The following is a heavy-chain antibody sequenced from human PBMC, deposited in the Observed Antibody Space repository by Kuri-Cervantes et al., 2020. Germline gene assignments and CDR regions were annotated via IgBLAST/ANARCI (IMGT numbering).Heavy chain of an antibody. V-gene: IGHV3-21*01. CDR2: ISSSSSYI. Sequence: GGSLRLPCAASGFTFSSYSMNWVRQAPGKGLEWVSSISSSSSYIYYADSVKGRFTISRDNEKNSLYLQMNSLRAEDTAVYYCARWGIAAAGTRWGQGTLVTVSS. D-gene: IGHD6-13*01. CDR3: ARWGIAAAGTR. J-gene: IGHJ4*02. CDR1: GFTFSSYS.